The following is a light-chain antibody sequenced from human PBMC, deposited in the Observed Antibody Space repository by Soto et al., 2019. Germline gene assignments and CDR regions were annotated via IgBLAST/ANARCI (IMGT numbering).Light chain of an antibody. Sequence: EIVMTQSPATLSLSPGERATLSCRASQSVSNSLAWYQQRPGQAPRLLIYSASARATGIPARFSGSGSGTEFTLTISSLQSEDFAIYYCQQSSDWPRTFGQGTKVEIK. CDR2: SAS. V-gene: IGKV3-15*01. CDR3: QQSSDWPRT. J-gene: IGKJ1*01. CDR1: QSVSNS.